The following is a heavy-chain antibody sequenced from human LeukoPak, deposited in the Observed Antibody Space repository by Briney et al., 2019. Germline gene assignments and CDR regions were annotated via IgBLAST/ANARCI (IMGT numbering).Heavy chain of an antibody. CDR3: ARAGRLGDIVVVPAATNYSFDY. CDR1: GYTFTSYD. Sequence: ASVKVSCKASGYTFTSYDISWVRQATGQGLEWMGWMNPNSGGTNYAQKFQGRVTMTRDTSISTAYMELSRLRSDDTAVYYCARAGRLGDIVVVPAATNYSFDYWGQGTLVTVSS. CDR2: MNPNSGGT. D-gene: IGHD2-2*01. V-gene: IGHV1-2*02. J-gene: IGHJ4*02.